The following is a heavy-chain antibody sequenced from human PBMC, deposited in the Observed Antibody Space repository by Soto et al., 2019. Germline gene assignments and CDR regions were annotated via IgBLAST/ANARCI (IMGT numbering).Heavy chain of an antibody. CDR3: VRTSMVVAAATREDY. CDR1: GFTFSSYW. Sequence: EVQLVESGGGLVQPGESLRLSCAASGFTFSSYWMHWVRQAPGKGLAWVSRINSDGSSTSYAGSVKGRFTISRDNAKNTLYLQMHSLRAEDTDVYYCVRTSMVVAAATREDYWGQGTLVTVSS. V-gene: IGHV3-74*01. J-gene: IGHJ4*02. CDR2: INSDGSST. D-gene: IGHD2-15*01.